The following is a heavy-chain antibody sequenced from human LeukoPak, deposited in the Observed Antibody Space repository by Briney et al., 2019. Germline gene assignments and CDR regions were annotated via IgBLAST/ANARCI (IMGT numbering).Heavy chain of an antibody. J-gene: IGHJ4*02. V-gene: IGHV4-59*01. CDR1: GGSISSYY. Sequence: PSETLSLTCTVSGGSISSYYRSWIRQPPGKGLEWIGYIYYSGSTNYNPSLKSRVTISVDTSKNQFSLKLSSVTAADTAVYYCARGPGIAAAGFDYWGQGTLVTVSS. CDR2: IYYSGST. CDR3: ARGPGIAAAGFDY. D-gene: IGHD6-13*01.